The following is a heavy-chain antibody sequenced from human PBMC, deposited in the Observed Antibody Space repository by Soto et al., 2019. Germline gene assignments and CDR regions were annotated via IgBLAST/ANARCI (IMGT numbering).Heavy chain of an antibody. CDR3: AKVRVGIDVDFDY. D-gene: IGHD2-21*01. CDR2: IRDSESGGTT. J-gene: IGHJ4*02. CDR1: GFTFSSCV. V-gene: IGHV3-23*01. Sequence: EVQLLESGGGLVQPGGSLRLSCAASGFTFSSCVMSWVRQAPAKGLEWVSLIRDSESGGTTFYADSVKGRFTISRDDSKNTLYLQMSSLRAEDTAMYYCAKVRVGIDVDFDYWGQGALVTVSS.